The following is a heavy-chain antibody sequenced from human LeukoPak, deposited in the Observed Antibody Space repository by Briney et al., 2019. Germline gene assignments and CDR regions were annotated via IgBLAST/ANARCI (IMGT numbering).Heavy chain of an antibody. J-gene: IGHJ1*01. CDR1: GFTFSIYT. V-gene: IGHV3-21*01. Sequence: GGSLRLSCAASGFTFSIYTVNWVHQAPGKGLEWVSSISGSNTYIYYADSVKGRFTISRDNAKNSLYLQMNSLRGEDTAVYYCARDYSYYDSKGYFQHWGQGTLVTVSS. CDR2: ISGSNTYI. D-gene: IGHD3-22*01. CDR3: ARDYSYYDSKGYFQH.